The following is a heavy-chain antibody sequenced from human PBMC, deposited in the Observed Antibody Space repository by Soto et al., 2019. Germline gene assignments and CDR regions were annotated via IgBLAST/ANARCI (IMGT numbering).Heavy chain of an antibody. CDR2: ISSSGSSI. J-gene: IGHJ4*02. CDR3: ARVRTSMIQVVFDY. D-gene: IGHD3-22*01. Sequence: GGSLRLSCAASGFTFSDYYINWFRQAPGKGLEWVSYISSSGSSIYYADSVKGRFTISRDNAKNSLYLQMNSLRAEDTAVYYCARVRTSMIQVVFDYWGQGTQVTVPS. V-gene: IGHV3-11*01. CDR1: GFTFSDYY.